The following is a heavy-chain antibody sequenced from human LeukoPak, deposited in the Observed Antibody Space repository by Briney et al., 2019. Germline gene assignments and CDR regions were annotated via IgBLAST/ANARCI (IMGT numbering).Heavy chain of an antibody. CDR1: GGSISSYY. Sequence: PSETLSLTCTVSGGSISSYYWSWIRQPPGKGLEWIGFIHYSGSTNYNPSLRSRVTISVDMSKNQIFLKLNSVTAADTAVYHCASPSGGRYRDDALDIWGQGTMVTVSS. CDR2: IHYSGST. J-gene: IGHJ3*02. CDR3: ASPSGGRYRDDALDI. V-gene: IGHV4-59*01. D-gene: IGHD3-10*01.